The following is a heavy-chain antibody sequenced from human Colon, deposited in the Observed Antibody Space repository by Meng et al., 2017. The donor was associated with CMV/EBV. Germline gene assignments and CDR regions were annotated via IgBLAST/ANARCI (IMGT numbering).Heavy chain of an antibody. J-gene: IGHJ4*02. CDR3: ARDRDFWRGQQGEFEH. D-gene: IGHD3-3*01. V-gene: IGHV3-20*04. Sequence: GGSLRLSCRGSGFTFGDYGMSWVRHVPGKGLEWVSGIGWNGNTKGYADSVRGRFIISRDDAQNSLYLNMSSLTVDDTALYYCARDRDFWRGQQGEFEHWGQGTLVTVSS. CDR2: IGWNGNTK. CDR1: GFTFGDYG.